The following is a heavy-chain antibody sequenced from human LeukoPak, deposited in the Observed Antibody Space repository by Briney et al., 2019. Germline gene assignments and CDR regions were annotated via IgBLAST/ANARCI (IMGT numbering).Heavy chain of an antibody. CDR2: ISGSGGST. J-gene: IGHJ6*02. Sequence: PSGGSLRLSCAASGFTFSSYAMSWVRQAPGKGLEWVSAISGSGGSTYYADSVKGRFTISRDNSKNTLYLQMNSLRAEDTAVYYCAKDARYGDYKDYYYYYGMDVWGQGTTVTVS. CDR1: GFTFSSYA. CDR3: AKDARYGDYKDYYYYYGMDV. D-gene: IGHD4-17*01. V-gene: IGHV3-23*01.